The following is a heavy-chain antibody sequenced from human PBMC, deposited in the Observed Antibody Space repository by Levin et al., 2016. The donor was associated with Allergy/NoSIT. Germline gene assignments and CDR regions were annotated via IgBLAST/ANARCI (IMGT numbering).Heavy chain of an antibody. CDR2: IYYSGST. Sequence: WIRQPPGKGLEWIGSIYYSGSTYYNPSLKSRVTISVDTSKNQFSLKLSSVTAADTAVYYCARQKAIGGYFDYWGQGTLVTVSS. D-gene: IGHD3-10*01. CDR3: ARQKAIGGYFDY. J-gene: IGHJ4*02. V-gene: IGHV4-39*01.